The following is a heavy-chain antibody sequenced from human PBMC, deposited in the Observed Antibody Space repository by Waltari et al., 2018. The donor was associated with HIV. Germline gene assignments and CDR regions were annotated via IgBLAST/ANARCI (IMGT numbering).Heavy chain of an antibody. CDR2: IYYSGST. V-gene: IGHV4-59*01. D-gene: IGHD3-22*01. Sequence: QVQLQQSGPGLVKPSVTLSLTCTVPGGPISSYYWSWNRQPPGKGLEWIGYIYYSGSTNYNPSLKSRVTISVDTSKNQFSLKLSSVTAADTAVYYCARVGFYDSSGYYYLGMDVWGQGTTVTVSS. CDR1: GGPISSYY. CDR3: ARVGFYDSSGYYYLGMDV. J-gene: IGHJ6*02.